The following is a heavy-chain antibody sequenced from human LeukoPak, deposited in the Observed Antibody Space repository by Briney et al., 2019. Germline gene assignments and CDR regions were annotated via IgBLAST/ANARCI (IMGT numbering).Heavy chain of an antibody. CDR3: ARRYSSGWYKEGAFDI. D-gene: IGHD6-19*01. Sequence: GGSLRLSCAASGFTFSSYWMNWVRQAPGKGLEWVANIKQDGSEKYYVDSVKGRFTISRDNAKNSLYVQMNSLRAEDTAVYYCARRYSSGWYKEGAFDIWGQGAMVTVSS. V-gene: IGHV3-7*01. CDR2: IKQDGSEK. CDR1: GFTFSSYW. J-gene: IGHJ3*02.